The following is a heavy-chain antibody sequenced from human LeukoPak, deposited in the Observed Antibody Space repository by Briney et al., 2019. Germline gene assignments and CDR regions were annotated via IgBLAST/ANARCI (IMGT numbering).Heavy chain of an antibody. CDR3: AKDINPDGIWDIDY. V-gene: IGHV3-23*01. CDR2: IYGTGHGNT. Sequence: GGSLRLSHAASGFTFRAYTMSWIRQAPGKGREWVSGIYGTGHGNTFYADSVKGRSVISRDDSNNVLFLQMDSLRAEDTAVYYCAKDINPDGIWDIDYWGQGTLVTVSS. J-gene: IGHJ4*02. CDR1: GFTFRAYT. D-gene: IGHD1-1*01.